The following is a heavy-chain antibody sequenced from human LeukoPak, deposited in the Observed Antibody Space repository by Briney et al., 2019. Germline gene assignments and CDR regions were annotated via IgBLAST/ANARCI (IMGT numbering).Heavy chain of an antibody. Sequence: SVTVSFKASGYTFTGYYMHWLRQAPGQGLDGMGWIKPNSGGTNYAQKFQGRVTMTRDTSISTAYMELSRLRSDDTAVYYCARGFYVWGSYRSPPFDYWGQGTLVTVSS. CDR3: ARGFYVWGSYRSPPFDY. D-gene: IGHD3-16*02. CDR2: IKPNSGGT. V-gene: IGHV1-2*02. J-gene: IGHJ4*02. CDR1: GYTFTGYY.